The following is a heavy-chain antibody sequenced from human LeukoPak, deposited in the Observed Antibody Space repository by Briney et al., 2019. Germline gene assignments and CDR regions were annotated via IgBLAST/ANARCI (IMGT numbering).Heavy chain of an antibody. Sequence: ASVKVSCKASGYTLTSYGISWVRQAPGQGLEWMGWISAYNGNTNYAQKLQGRVTMTTDTSTSTAYMELRSLRSDDTAVYYCARVQLLLLWFGELLSNPAPDYYFDYWGQGTLVTVSS. CDR2: ISAYNGNT. CDR1: GYTLTSYG. D-gene: IGHD3-10*01. V-gene: IGHV1-18*01. CDR3: ARVQLLLLWFGELLSNPAPDYYFDY. J-gene: IGHJ4*02.